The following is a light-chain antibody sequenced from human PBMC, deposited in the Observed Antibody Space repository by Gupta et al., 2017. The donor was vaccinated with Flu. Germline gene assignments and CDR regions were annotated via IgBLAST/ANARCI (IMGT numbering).Light chain of an antibody. J-gene: IGKJ1*01. CDR2: WAS. V-gene: IGKV4-1*01. CDR1: QSVLYSSNNKSF. Sequence: SLGERATINCKSSQSVLYSSNNKSFLAGYQQKPGQPPQLLIYWASTRDSGGPDRFSGSGSGTDFTLTIASLQAEDVAVYSCQQYLTPSYTFGPGTKVEI. CDR3: QQYLTPSYT.